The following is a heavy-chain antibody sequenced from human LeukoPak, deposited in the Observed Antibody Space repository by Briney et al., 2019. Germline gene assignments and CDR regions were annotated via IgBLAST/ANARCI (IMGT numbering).Heavy chain of an antibody. V-gene: IGHV3-23*01. CDR3: AKAFGYSSSWYSSAASNYFDY. J-gene: IGHJ4*02. Sequence: GGSLRLSCAASEFSVGSNYMTWVRQAPGKGLEWVSAISGSGGSTYYADSVKGRFTISRDNSKNTLYLQMNSLRAEDTAVHYCAKAFGYSSSWYSSAASNYFDYWGQGTLVTVSS. D-gene: IGHD6-13*01. CDR2: ISGSGGST. CDR1: EFSVGSNY.